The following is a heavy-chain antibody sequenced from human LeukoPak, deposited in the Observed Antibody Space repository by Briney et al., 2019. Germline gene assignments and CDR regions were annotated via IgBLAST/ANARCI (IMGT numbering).Heavy chain of an antibody. Sequence: GGSLRLSCAASGFTFSDYYMSWIRQAPGKGLDWVSSISSSSGYIYYADSVKGRFTISRDNARNSLYLQRNSLRAEDTAVYYCARGTVGYSYVYNYWGQGTLVTVSS. CDR3: ARGTVGYSYVYNY. J-gene: IGHJ4*02. CDR2: ISSSSGYI. V-gene: IGHV3-11*06. D-gene: IGHD5-18*01. CDR1: GFTFSDYY.